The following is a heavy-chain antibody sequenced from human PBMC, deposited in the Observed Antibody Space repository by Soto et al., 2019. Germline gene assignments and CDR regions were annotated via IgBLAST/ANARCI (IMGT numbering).Heavy chain of an antibody. CDR3: ARPDFGDYWSFDL. CDR2: IIPALGTA. CDR1: GGTFSSHT. V-gene: IGHV1-69*08. D-gene: IGHD4-17*01. J-gene: IGHJ2*01. Sequence: QDQLVQSGAEVKKPGSSVKVSCKASGGTFSSHTFSWVRQAPGQGLEWMGRIIPALGTATYAQKFQGRVTITADESATTVYMELNSLRSEDTAVYYCARPDFGDYWSFDLWGRGTLVTVSS.